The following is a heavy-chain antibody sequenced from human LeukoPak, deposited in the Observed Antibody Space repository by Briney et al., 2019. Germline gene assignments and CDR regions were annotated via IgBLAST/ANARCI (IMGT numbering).Heavy chain of an antibody. V-gene: IGHV4-59*12. Sequence: KPSETLSLTCTVSGGSISSYYWSWIRQPPGKGLEWIGYIYYSGSTYYNPSLKSRVTISVDTSKNQFSLKLSSVTAADTAVYYCARDTLFDIWGQGTMVTVSS. CDR3: ARDTLFDI. CDR2: IYYSGST. J-gene: IGHJ3*02. CDR1: GGSISSYY. D-gene: IGHD2/OR15-2a*01.